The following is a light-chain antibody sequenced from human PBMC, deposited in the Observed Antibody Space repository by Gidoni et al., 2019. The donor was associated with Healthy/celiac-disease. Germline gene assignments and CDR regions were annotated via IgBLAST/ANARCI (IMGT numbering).Light chain of an antibody. V-gene: IGLV2-14*03. CDR3: SSYTSSSTLV. Sequence: QSALTQPDSVSGSAGESITISCTGTSGDVGGYNYVSWYQQHPGKAPKLMIYDFSTRPSGVSNRFSGSKSGNTASLTISGLQAEDEADYYCSSYTSSSTLVFGGGTKLTVL. CDR1: SGDVGGYNY. J-gene: IGLJ3*02. CDR2: DFS.